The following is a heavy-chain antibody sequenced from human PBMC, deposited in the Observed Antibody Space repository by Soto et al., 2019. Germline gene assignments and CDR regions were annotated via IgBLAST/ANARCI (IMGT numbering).Heavy chain of an antibody. J-gene: IGHJ4*02. V-gene: IGHV3-23*01. CDR2: ISGSGGST. Sequence: GGSLRLSCAASGFTFSSYAMSWVRQAPGKGLEWVSAISGSGGSTYYADSVKGRFTISRDNSKNTLYLQMNSLRAEDTAVYYCAKDRELRYFDWLLPDGFDYWGQGTLVTVSS. CDR3: AKDRELRYFDWLLPDGFDY. D-gene: IGHD3-9*01. CDR1: GFTFSSYA.